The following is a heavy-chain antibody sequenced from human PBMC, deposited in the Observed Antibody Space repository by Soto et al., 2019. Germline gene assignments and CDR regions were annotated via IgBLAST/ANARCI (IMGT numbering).Heavy chain of an antibody. D-gene: IGHD5-12*01. CDR1: GFTFSNAW. CDR2: IKSKTDGGTT. J-gene: IGHJ3*02. V-gene: IGHV3-15*01. CDR3: TTDEGYSGYAAPDAFDI. Sequence: GGSLRLSCAASGFTFSNAWMSWVRQAPGKGLEWVGRIKSKTDGGTTDYAAPVKGRFTISRDDSKNTLYLQMNSLKTEDTAVYYCTTDEGYSGYAAPDAFDIWGQGTMVTVSS.